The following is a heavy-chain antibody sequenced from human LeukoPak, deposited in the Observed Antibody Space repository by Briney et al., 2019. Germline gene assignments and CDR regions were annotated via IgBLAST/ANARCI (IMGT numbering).Heavy chain of an antibody. V-gene: IGHV1-69*05. J-gene: IGHJ3*02. CDR3: ARDRPDYYDSSGYYRHDAFDI. CDR2: IIPIFGTA. Sequence: SVKVSCKASGGSFSSYAISWVRPAPGQGLEWMGGIIPIFGTANYAQKFQGRVTITTDESTSTAYMELSSLRSEDTAVYYCARDRPDYYDSSGYYRHDAFDIWGQGTMVTVSS. D-gene: IGHD3-22*01. CDR1: GGSFSSYA.